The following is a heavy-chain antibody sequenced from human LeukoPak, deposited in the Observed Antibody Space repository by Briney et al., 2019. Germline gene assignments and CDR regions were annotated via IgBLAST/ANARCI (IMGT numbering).Heavy chain of an antibody. V-gene: IGHV3-53*01. D-gene: IGHD3-10*01. CDR1: GFTVSSNY. Sequence: PGGSLRLSCAASGFTVSSNYMSWVRQAPGKGLEWVSVIYSGGSTYYADSVKGRFTISRDNSKNTLYLQMNSLRAEDTAVYYCAREENYYGSGSYKAFDIWGQGTMVTVSS. CDR3: AREENYYGSGSYKAFDI. CDR2: IYSGGST. J-gene: IGHJ3*02.